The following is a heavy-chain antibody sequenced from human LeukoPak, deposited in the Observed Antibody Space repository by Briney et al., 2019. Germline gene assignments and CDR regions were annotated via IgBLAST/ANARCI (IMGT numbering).Heavy chain of an antibody. CDR3: AGDMAYCSGSSCYRFDY. J-gene: IGHJ4*02. CDR2: ISFDGSNK. D-gene: IGHD2-15*01. V-gene: IGHV3-30*03. Sequence: GGSLRLSCAASGFTFSSYGMHWVRQAPGKGLEWVAVISFDGSNKHYADSVKGRFTISRDNSKNTLYLQMNSLRAEDAAVYYCAGDMAYCSGSSCYRFDYWGQGTLVTVSS. CDR1: GFTFSSYG.